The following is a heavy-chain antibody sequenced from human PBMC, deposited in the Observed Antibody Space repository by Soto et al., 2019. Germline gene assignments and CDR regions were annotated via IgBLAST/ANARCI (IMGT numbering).Heavy chain of an antibody. CDR1: GGSISSYY. Sequence: SEILSLTSTVSGGSISSYYWSWIRQPPGKGLEWIGYIYYSGSTNYNPSLKSRVTISVDTSKNQFSLKLSSVTAADTAVYYCARDLEDRAGSQNNWFDPWGQGTLVTVSS. D-gene: IGHD5-18*01. CDR2: IYYSGST. J-gene: IGHJ5*02. CDR3: ARDLEDRAGSQNNWFDP. V-gene: IGHV4-59*01.